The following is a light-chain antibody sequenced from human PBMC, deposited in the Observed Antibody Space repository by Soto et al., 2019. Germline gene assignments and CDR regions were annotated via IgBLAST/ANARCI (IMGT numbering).Light chain of an antibody. Sequence: QSALTQPASVSGSPGQSITISCTGTSRDVGGYNYVSWYQQRPGKAPKLMIYDVNNRPSGVSNRFSASKSGNTASLTISGLQAEDEADYYCSSYSSTTTLVFGGGTKVTVL. CDR1: SRDVGGYNY. CDR3: SSYSSTTTLV. V-gene: IGLV2-14*01. J-gene: IGLJ3*02. CDR2: DVN.